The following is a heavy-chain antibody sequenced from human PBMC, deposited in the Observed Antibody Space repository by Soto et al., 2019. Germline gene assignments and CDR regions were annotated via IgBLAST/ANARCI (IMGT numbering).Heavy chain of an antibody. CDR1: GDSVSSNSAA. V-gene: IGHV6-1*01. D-gene: IGHD5-18*01. CDR3: ARDGIQLWSSVYYYYGMDV. CDR2: TYYRSKWYN. Sequence: PSQTLSLTCAISGDSVSSNSAAWNWIRQSPSRGLEWLGRTYYRSKWYNDYAVSVKSRITINPDTSKNQFSLQLNSVTPEDTAVYSCARDGIQLWSSVYYYYGMDVWGQGTTVTVSS. J-gene: IGHJ6*02.